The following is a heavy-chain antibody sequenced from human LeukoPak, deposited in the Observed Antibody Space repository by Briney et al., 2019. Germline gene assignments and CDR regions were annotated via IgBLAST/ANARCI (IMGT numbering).Heavy chain of an antibody. CDR3: ATPTRVGATTPPGY. J-gene: IGHJ4*02. D-gene: IGHD1-26*01. CDR1: GFTFSDYY. Sequence: GGSLRLSCAASGFTFSDYYMSWIRQAPGKGLEWVSYISSSGSTIYYADSVKGRFTISRDNAKNSLYLQMNSLRAEDTAVYYCATPTRVGATTPPGYWGQGTLVTVSS. V-gene: IGHV3-11*04. CDR2: ISSSGSTI.